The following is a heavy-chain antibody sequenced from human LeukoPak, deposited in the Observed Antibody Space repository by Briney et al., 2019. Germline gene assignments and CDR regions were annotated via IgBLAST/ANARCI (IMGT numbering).Heavy chain of an antibody. V-gene: IGHV4-59*01. J-gene: IGHJ4*02. CDR1: RGSISSYY. D-gene: IGHD3-22*01. Sequence: SETLSLTCTVSRGSISSYYWSWVRQPPGQGLEGIGYIYYSGSTDYNPCLKSRVNISVDTSKNQFSLKLSSVPAADTAVYFCARVRVSSGSHPWYFDYWGQGTLVTVSS. CDR3: ARVRVSSGSHPWYFDY. CDR2: IYYSGST.